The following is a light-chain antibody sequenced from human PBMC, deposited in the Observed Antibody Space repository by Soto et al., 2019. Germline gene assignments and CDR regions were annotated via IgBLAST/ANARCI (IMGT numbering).Light chain of an antibody. CDR3: QKYGSSHPT. V-gene: IGKV3-20*01. J-gene: IGKJ1*01. CDR2: GAS. CDR1: QSVSSSY. Sequence: EIVLTQSPGTLSLSPGERATLSCRASQSVSSSYLAWYQQKPGQAPRLLIYGASSRATGIPDRFSGSGSGTDFPLTIRRREPEVFAVYYCQKYGSSHPTLGKGTKGDIK.